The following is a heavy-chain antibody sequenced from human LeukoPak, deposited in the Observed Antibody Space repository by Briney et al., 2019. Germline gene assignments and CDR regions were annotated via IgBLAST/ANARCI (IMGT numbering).Heavy chain of an antibody. J-gene: IGHJ4*02. CDR2: IYYSGST. CDR3: ARSPKQWLVPYYFDY. D-gene: IGHD6-19*01. Sequence: SETLSLTCTVSGGSISSYYSSWIRQPPGKGLEGVGYIYYSGSTNYNPSLKSRVTISVDTSKNQSSLKLSSVTAADTAVYYCARSPKQWLVPYYFDYWGQGTLVTVSS. CDR1: GGSISSYY. V-gene: IGHV4-59*01.